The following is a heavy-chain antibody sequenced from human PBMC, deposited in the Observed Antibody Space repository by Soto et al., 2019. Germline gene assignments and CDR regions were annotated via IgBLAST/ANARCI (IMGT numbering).Heavy chain of an antibody. CDR3: ARKHSLDYIRWGLDP. Sequence: QVQLVQSGSEVKKPGASVKVSCKASGYPFSGNQIHWLRRAPGQGLEWMGRINPKSDDTNYAQKFQGRVTMTRDTSIDTAYLELTGLTSDDTATYYCARKHSLDYIRWGLDPWGQGTLVTVSS. CDR2: INPKSDDT. J-gene: IGHJ5*02. D-gene: IGHD4-4*01. V-gene: IGHV1-2*02. CDR1: GYPFSGNQ.